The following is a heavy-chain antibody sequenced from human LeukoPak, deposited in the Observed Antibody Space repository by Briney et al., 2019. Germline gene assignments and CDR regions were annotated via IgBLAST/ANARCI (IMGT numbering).Heavy chain of an antibody. D-gene: IGHD6-19*01. V-gene: IGHV3-23*01. CDR2: ISGSGGNT. CDR3: ANGVRGWLVDN. J-gene: IGHJ4*02. CDR1: GFTFSSYA. Sequence: PGGSLRLSCAASGFTFSSYAMNWVRQAPGKGLEWVSGISGSGGNTYYADSVKGRFTISRDNSKNTLYLQMNSLRAEDTAVYYCANGVRGWLVDNWGQGTLVTVSS.